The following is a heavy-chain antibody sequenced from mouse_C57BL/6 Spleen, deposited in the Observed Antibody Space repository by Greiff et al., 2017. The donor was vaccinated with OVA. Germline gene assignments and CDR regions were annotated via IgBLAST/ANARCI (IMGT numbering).Heavy chain of an antibody. V-gene: IGHV1-69*01. Sequence: VQLQQPGAELVMPGASVKLSCKASGYTFTSYWMHWVKQRPGPGLEWIGEIDPSDSYTNYNQKFKGKSTLTVDKSSSTAYMQLSSLTSEDSAVYYCAREGDGSSPFAYWGQGTLVTVSA. CDR2: IDPSDSYT. J-gene: IGHJ3*01. CDR3: AREGDGSSPFAY. CDR1: GYTFTSYW. D-gene: IGHD1-1*01.